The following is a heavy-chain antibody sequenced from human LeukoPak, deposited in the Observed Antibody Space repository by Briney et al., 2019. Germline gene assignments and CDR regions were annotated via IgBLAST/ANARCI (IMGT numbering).Heavy chain of an antibody. Sequence: PSETLSLTCTVSGYSISSGYYWGWIRQPPGKGLEWIGSIYYSGSTYYNPSLKSRVTISVDTSKNQFSLKLNSVTAADTAVYYCARSVDTSMVGDYWGQGTLVTVSS. D-gene: IGHD5-18*01. CDR2: IYYSGST. V-gene: IGHV4-38-2*02. CDR3: ARSVDTSMVGDY. CDR1: GYSISSGYY. J-gene: IGHJ4*02.